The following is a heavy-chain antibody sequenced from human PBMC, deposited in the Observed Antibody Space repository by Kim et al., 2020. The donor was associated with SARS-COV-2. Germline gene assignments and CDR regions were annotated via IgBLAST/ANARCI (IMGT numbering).Heavy chain of an antibody. Sequence: SETLSLTCAVSGGSISSSNWWSWVRQPPGKGLEWIGEIYHSGSTNYNPSLKSRVTISVDKSKNQFSLKLSSVTAADTAVYYCASRPWFGELLQKGGLSDYWGQGTLVTVSS. CDR3: ASRPWFGELLQKGGLSDY. V-gene: IGHV4-4*02. J-gene: IGHJ4*02. CDR1: GGSISSSNW. D-gene: IGHD3-10*01. CDR2: IYHSGST.